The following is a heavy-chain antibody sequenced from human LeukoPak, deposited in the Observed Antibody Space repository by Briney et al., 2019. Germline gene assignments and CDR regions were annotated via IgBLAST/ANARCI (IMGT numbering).Heavy chain of an antibody. D-gene: IGHD5-24*01. J-gene: IGHJ4*02. Sequence: GGSLRLSCAASGFTVSSNYMSWVRQAPGKGLEWVSVIYSGGSTYYADSVKGRFTISRDNSKNTLYLQMGSLRAEDMAVYYCARDRRDGYNSYYFDYWGQGTLVTVSS. CDR2: IYSGGST. CDR3: ARDRRDGYNSYYFDY. CDR1: GFTVSSNY. V-gene: IGHV3-66*01.